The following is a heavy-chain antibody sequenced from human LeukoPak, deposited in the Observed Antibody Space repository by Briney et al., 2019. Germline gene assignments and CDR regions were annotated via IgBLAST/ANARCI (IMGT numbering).Heavy chain of an antibody. Sequence: GGSLRLSCAASGFTVSSNYMSWVRQAPGKGLEWVSVIYSGGSTYYADSVKGRFTISRDNSKNTLYLQMNSLRAEDTAVYYCASMRYSYGWGYYFDYWGQGTLVTVSS. CDR1: GFTVSSNY. CDR2: IYSGGST. J-gene: IGHJ4*02. D-gene: IGHD5-18*01. V-gene: IGHV3-53*01. CDR3: ASMRYSYGWGYYFDY.